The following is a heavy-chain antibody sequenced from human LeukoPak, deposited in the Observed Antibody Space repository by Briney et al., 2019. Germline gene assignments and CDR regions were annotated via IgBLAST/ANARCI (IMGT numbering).Heavy chain of an antibody. CDR2: ISAYNGNT. CDR3: ARGSYYDSSGSWVDY. Sequence: ASVKVSCKASGYTFTNYAISWVRQAPGQGLEWVGWISAYNGNTNYAQKLQGRVTMTTDTSTSTAYMDLRSLRSDDTAVYYCARGSYYDSSGSWVDYWGQGTLVTVSS. D-gene: IGHD3-22*01. V-gene: IGHV1-18*01. CDR1: GYTFTNYA. J-gene: IGHJ4*02.